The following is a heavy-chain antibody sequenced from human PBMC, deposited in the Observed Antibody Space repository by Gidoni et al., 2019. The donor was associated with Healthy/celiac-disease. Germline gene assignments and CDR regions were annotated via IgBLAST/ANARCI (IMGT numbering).Heavy chain of an antibody. J-gene: IGHJ4*02. CDR3: ARARGYPTPFDY. D-gene: IGHD1-1*01. Sequence: QVQLQQWGAGLWKPSETLSLPCAVYGGSFSGYYWSWIRQPPGKGLEWIGEINHSGSTNYNPSLKSRVTISVDTSKNQFSLKLSSVTAADTAVYYCARARGYPTPFDYWGQGTLVTVSS. CDR2: INHSGST. CDR1: GGSFSGYY. V-gene: IGHV4-34*01.